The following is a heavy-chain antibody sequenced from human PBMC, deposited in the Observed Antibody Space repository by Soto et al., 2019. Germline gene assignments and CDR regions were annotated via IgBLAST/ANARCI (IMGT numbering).Heavy chain of an antibody. CDR3: ARVGSTSCCGYFDP. CDR2: IIPILGIA. J-gene: IGHJ5*02. V-gene: IGHV1-69*02. Sequence: GASMKVSRKASGGTFRRYTISWVRQGPGQGLEWMGRIIPILGIANYAQKFQGRVTITADKSTSTAYMELSSLRSEDTAVYYCARVGSTSCCGYFDPWGQGTLVTVSS. D-gene: IGHD2-2*01. CDR1: GGTFRRYT.